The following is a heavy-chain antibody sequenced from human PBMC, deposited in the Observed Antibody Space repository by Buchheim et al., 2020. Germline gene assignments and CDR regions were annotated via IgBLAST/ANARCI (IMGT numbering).Heavy chain of an antibody. D-gene: IGHD5-18*01. CDR1: GGSISSGGYS. CDR3: ARGVGDTAMVPRVAFDY. V-gene: IGHV4-30-2*01. CDR2: IYHSGST. Sequence: QLQLQESGPGLVKPSQTLSLTCAVSGGSISSGGYSWSWIRQPPGKGLEWIGYIYHSGSTYYNPSLKSRVTISVDRSKNQFSLKLSSVTAADTAVYYCARGVGDTAMVPRVAFDYWGQGTL. J-gene: IGHJ4*02.